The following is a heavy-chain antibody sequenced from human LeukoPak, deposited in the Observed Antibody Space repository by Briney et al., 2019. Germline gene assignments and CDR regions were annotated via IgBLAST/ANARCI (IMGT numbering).Heavy chain of an antibody. D-gene: IGHD4-17*01. CDR1: GFTFSSYD. V-gene: IGHV3-49*04. J-gene: IGHJ4*02. Sequence: GVLRLSCAASGFTFSSYDMTWVRQAPGKGLEWVGFIRSKAYGGTTQYAASVKGRFTISRDDSKSIAYLQMNSLKTEDTAVYYCTKGRVTTDYWGQGTLVTVSS. CDR3: TKGRVTTDY. CDR2: IRSKAYGGTT.